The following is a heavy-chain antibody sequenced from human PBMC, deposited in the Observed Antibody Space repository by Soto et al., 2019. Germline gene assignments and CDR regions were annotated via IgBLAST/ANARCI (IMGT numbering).Heavy chain of an antibody. V-gene: IGHV3-15*01. D-gene: IGHD3-22*01. CDR1: GFTFSNAW. CDR3: TTGVRDSSGPMRFPYYYGMDV. J-gene: IGHJ6*02. CDR2: IKSKTDGGTT. Sequence: GGSLRLSCAASGFTFSNAWMSWVRQAPGRGLEWVGRIKSKTDGGTTDYAAPVKGRFTISRDDSKNTLYLQMNSLKTEDTAVYYCTTGVRDSSGPMRFPYYYGMDVWGQGTTVTVSS.